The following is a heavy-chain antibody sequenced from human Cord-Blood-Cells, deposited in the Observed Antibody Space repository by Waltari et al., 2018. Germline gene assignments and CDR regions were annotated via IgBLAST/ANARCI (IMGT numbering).Heavy chain of an antibody. J-gene: IGHJ3*02. CDR3: ARGGGYCSSTSCYAFDI. D-gene: IGHD2-2*01. V-gene: IGHV4-59*01. CDR1: GGSISSSY. CDR2: IYYSGST. Sequence: QVQLQESGPGLVKPSETLSLTCTVSGGSISSSYWSWIRQPPGKGLEWIGYIYYSGSTNYNPSLKSRVTISVDTSKNQFSLKLSSVTAADTAVYYCARGGGYCSSTSCYAFDIWGQGTMVTVSS.